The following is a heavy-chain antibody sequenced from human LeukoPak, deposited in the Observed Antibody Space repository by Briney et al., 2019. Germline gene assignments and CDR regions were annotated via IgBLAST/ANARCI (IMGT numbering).Heavy chain of an antibody. V-gene: IGHV3-30*04. J-gene: IGHJ4*02. Sequence: GGSLRLYCAASGRTFSIYTMPWVRQAPGKGLEWVALISYDGANKYYADSVRGRFTISRDNSKDTLYVQMNNLRAEDTAVYYCASDSAVDYWGQGTLVTVSS. CDR1: GRTFSIYT. CDR2: ISYDGANK. CDR3: ASDSAVDY.